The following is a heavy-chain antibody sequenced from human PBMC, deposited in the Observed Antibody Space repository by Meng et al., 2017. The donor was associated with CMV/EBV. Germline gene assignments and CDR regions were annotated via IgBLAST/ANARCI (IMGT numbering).Heavy chain of an antibody. D-gene: IGHD6-13*01. Sequence: VELVDSGPGLVYASETLFLICAVSGGSIISSYWMWSRPPAGKELECIGRFYTSGSTNYHPSLKSRVTMSVDTSKNQFSLKLSSVTAADTAVYYCAREMPIAAAGCFDYWGQGTLVTVSS. V-gene: IGHV4-4*07. CDR2: FYTSGST. J-gene: IGHJ4*02. CDR1: GGSIISSY. CDR3: AREMPIAAAGCFDY.